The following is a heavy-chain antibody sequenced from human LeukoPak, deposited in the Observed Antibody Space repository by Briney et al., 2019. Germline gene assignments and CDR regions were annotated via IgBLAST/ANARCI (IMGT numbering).Heavy chain of an antibody. Sequence: PGGSLRLSCAVSGFTFNNAWMNWVRQAPGKGLEWVGRIKRKIEAEATDYAAPVKGRFTISRDDSKSTLYLQMNSLKSEDTAVYYCTTLSFVWFGDDYWGQGTLVTVSS. CDR2: IKRKIEAEAT. CDR3: TTLSFVWFGDDY. J-gene: IGHJ4*02. D-gene: IGHD3-10*01. V-gene: IGHV3-15*01. CDR1: GFTFNNAW.